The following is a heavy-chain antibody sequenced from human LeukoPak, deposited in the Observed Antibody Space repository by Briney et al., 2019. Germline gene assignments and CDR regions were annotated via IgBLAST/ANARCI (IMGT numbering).Heavy chain of an antibody. Sequence: GGSLRLSCAASGFTFSSYAMSWVRQAPGKGLEGVSAISGSGGSTYYADSVKGRFTISRDNSKNTLYLQMNSLRAEDTAVYYCAKDPRPNYYDSSGYQGPRGYWGQGTLVTVSS. J-gene: IGHJ4*02. V-gene: IGHV3-23*01. CDR3: AKDPRPNYYDSSGYQGPRGY. CDR2: ISGSGGST. CDR1: GFTFSSYA. D-gene: IGHD3-22*01.